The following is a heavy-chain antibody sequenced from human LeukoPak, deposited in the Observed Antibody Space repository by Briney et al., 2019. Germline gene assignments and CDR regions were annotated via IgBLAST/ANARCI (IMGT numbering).Heavy chain of an antibody. D-gene: IGHD2-15*01. J-gene: IGHJ3*02. V-gene: IGHV3-21*01. CDR3: ARDAGIVAFDI. CDR1: GFTFGGYT. Sequence: PGGSLRLSCVASGFTFGGYTINWVRLAPGKGLEWVSSISSSLNMYFAESVKGRFTISRDSARNSVSLQLNSLRVEDMAVYYCARDAGIVAFDIWGQGTVVTVSS. CDR2: ISSSLNM.